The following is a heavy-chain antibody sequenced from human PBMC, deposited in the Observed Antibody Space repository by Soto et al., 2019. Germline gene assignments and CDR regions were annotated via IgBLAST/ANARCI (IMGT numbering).Heavy chain of an antibody. J-gene: IGHJ4*02. CDR3: AKRVSSSAWSGSDS. CDR2: ISDSDNAT. V-gene: IGHV3-23*01. D-gene: IGHD6-19*01. Sequence: EVQLLESGGGLVQPGGSLRISCAASGFTFTNYAMTWVRQAPGTGLVWVSVISDSDNATYYADSVRGRFTVSRDNSKNTLYLQFNSLRAEDTAVYYCAKRVSSSAWSGSDSWGQGTLVTVSS. CDR1: GFTFTNYA.